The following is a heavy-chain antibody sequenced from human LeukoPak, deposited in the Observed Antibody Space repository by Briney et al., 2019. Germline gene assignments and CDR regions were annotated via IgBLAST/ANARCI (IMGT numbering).Heavy chain of an antibody. CDR3: ARHLVAAGEGVDY. CDR2: INYSGTT. V-gene: IGHV4-38-2*01. CDR1: GYSIRSGYQ. J-gene: IGHJ4*02. Sequence: PSETLSLTCSVSGYSIRSGYQWGWIRQPPGKGLEWIGSINYSGTTYDNPSLRSRVTISIDTSKNQVFLKMRSMTAADTAVYYCARHLVAAGEGVDYWGQGTLVTVSS. D-gene: IGHD2-15*01.